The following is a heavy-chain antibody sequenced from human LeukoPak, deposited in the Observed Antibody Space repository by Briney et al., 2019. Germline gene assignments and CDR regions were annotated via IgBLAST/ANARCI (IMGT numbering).Heavy chain of an antibody. CDR3: ARAYLCGGDCYSDY. Sequence: GGSLRLSCVISGFSFRNYWMHWVRQAPGRGLVWVSRLNSDETSATYADSVKGRFTISRDNAKNTLYLQMNSLRAEDTAVYYCARAYLCGGDCYSDYWGQGTLVTVSS. CDR1: GFSFRNYW. V-gene: IGHV3-74*03. D-gene: IGHD2-21*02. J-gene: IGHJ4*02. CDR2: LNSDETSA.